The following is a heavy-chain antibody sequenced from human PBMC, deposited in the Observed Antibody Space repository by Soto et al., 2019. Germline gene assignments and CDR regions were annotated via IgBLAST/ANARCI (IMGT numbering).Heavy chain of an antibody. CDR2: INAGNGNT. CDR1: GYTFTSYA. CDR3: AREGHYDYIWGSYLFHYYYMDV. Sequence: GASVKVSCKASGYTFTSYAMHWVRQAPGQRLEWMGWINAGNGNTKYSQKFQGRVTITRDTSASTAYMELSSLRSEDTAVYYCAREGHYDYIWGSYLFHYYYMDVWGKGTTVTVSS. V-gene: IGHV1-3*01. D-gene: IGHD3-16*01. J-gene: IGHJ6*03.